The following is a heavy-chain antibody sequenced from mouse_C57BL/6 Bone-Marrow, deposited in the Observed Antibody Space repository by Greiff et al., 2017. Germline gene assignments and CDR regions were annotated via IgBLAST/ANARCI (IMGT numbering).Heavy chain of an antibody. D-gene: IGHD1-1*01. V-gene: IGHV5-6*01. J-gene: IGHJ4*01. CDR1: GFTFSSYG. CDR3: ARGTTVVGYYYAMDY. Sequence: EVKLMESGGDLVKPGGSLKLSCAASGFTFSSYGMSWVRQTPDKRLEWVATISSGGSYTYYPDSVKGRFTISRDNAKNTLYLQMSSLKSEDTAMYYCARGTTVVGYYYAMDYWGQGTSVTVSS. CDR2: ISSGGSYT.